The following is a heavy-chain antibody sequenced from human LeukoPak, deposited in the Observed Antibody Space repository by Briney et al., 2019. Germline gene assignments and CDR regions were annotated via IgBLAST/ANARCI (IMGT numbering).Heavy chain of an antibody. V-gene: IGHV4-59*01. D-gene: IGHD6-13*01. J-gene: IGHJ6*03. Sequence: PSGTLSLTCTVSDGSISSYYWSWIRQPPGKGLEWIGYIYYSGSTNYNPSLKSRVTISVDTSKNQFSLKLSSVTAADTAVYYCARRIAAAGTAYYYYYMDVWGKGTTVTVSS. CDR2: IYYSGST. CDR3: ARRIAAAGTAYYYYYMDV. CDR1: DGSISSYY.